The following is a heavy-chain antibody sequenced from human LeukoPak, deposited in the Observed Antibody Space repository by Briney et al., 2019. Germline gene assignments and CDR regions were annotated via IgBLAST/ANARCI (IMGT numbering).Heavy chain of an antibody. CDR3: ATSVTRRRLDWFIDL. Sequence: PGGSLRLSCAASGFTFRDYYMSWIRQAPGKGLEWISYISSSAGTIHYVDSVKGRFTISRDNAKNSPYLQMDSLRVEDTAVYYCATSVTRRRLDWFIDLWGRGTLVSVSS. CDR1: GFTFRDYY. V-gene: IGHV3-11*04. CDR2: ISSSAGTI. J-gene: IGHJ2*01. D-gene: IGHD4-17*01.